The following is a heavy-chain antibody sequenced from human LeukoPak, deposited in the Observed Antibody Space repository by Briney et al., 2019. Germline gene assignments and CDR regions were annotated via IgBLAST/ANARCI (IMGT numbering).Heavy chain of an antibody. J-gene: IGHJ4*02. CDR2: ISSSRTI. Sequence: GGSLRLSCAASGFTFSTYSMNWVRQTPGKGLEWVSYISSSRTIYYADSVKGRFTISRDNAKNSLYLQMNSLRAEDTAVYYCARDTGDYYGSGDDFDYWGQGTLVTVSS. CDR1: GFTFSTYS. V-gene: IGHV3-48*01. CDR3: ARDTGDYYGSGDDFDY. D-gene: IGHD3-10*01.